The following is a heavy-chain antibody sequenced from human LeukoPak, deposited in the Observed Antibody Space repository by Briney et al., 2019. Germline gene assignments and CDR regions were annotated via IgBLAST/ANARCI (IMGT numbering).Heavy chain of an antibody. CDR2: ISPSGGST. CDR3: ARGFVVVPAAPGGFDY. Sequence: RASVKVSCKASGYTFTSYYMHWVRQAPGQGLEWMGIISPSGGSTSYAQKFQGRVTMTRDTSTSTVYMELSSLRSEDTAVYYCARGFVVVPAAPGGFDYWGQGTLVTVSS. V-gene: IGHV1-46*03. J-gene: IGHJ4*02. D-gene: IGHD2-2*01. CDR1: GYTFTSYY.